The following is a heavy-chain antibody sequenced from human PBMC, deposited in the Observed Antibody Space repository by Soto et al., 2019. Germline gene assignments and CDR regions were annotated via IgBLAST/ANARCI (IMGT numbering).Heavy chain of an antibody. CDR2: ISSSDSTI. V-gene: IGHV3-11*01. CDR1: MFTFVDYF. CDR3: ARWGVHLGPTNWFDP. J-gene: IGHJ5*02. D-gene: IGHD3-16*01. Sequence: SMSFASAPFMFTFVDYFTRWIRPAPGKGMEWVSSISSSDSTIYYADSVKGRFTISRDNAKNSLYLKMNSLRAEDTAVYYCARWGVHLGPTNWFDPWGQGTLVTVSS.